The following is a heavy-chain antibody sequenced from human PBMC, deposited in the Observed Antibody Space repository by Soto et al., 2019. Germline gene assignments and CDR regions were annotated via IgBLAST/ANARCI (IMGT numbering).Heavy chain of an antibody. D-gene: IGHD3-3*01. V-gene: IGHV3-7*01. CDR2: IKQDGSEK. CDR3: ARDPLRATVTYYDFWSGYYTWFDP. J-gene: IGHJ5*02. CDR1: GFTFSSYW. Sequence: GESLKISCAASGFTFSSYWMSWVRQAPGKGLEWVANIKQDGSEKYYVDSVKGRFTISRDNAKNSLYLQMNSLRAEDTAVYYCARDPLRATVTYYDFWSGYYTWFDPWGQGTLVTVSS.